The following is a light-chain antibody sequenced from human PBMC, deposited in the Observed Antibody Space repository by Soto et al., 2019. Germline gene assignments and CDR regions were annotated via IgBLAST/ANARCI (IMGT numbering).Light chain of an antibody. CDR1: QSLSNY. J-gene: IGKJ1*01. CDR3: QQSYSLPRT. V-gene: IGKV1-39*01. CDR2: AAS. Sequence: DIQMTQSPSSLSASVGDRVTITCRASQSLSNYLNWYLQRPGKAPKLLIYAASSLQSGVPSRFSGSGSGTDFTLTISSLQPEDFATYYCQQSYSLPRTFGQGTKVEIK.